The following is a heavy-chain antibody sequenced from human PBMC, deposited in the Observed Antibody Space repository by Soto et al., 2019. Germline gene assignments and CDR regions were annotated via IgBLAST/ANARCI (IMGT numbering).Heavy chain of an antibody. V-gene: IGHV4-4*02. CDR3: VRERVVAGTDWFFDI. D-gene: IGHD6-19*01. Sequence: QVQLKESSPGLVKPSGTLSLTCNISGGSIITSNWWSWVRQAPGKGLQWIGDISHSGSPNYNPSLNGRVDISVDTHNNQFSLTLTPMTAADTDLYYCVRERVVAGTDWFFDIWGRGSLVTVSS. CDR1: GGSIITSNW. CDR2: ISHSGSP. J-gene: IGHJ2*01.